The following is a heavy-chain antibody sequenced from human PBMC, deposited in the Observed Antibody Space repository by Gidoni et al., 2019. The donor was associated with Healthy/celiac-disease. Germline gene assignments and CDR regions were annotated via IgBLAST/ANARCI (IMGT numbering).Heavy chain of an antibody. CDR3: ARLEIAARYFNWFDP. Sequence: QLQLQESGPGLVKPSETLSLTCTVSGGSISSSSYYWGWIRQPPGKGLEWIGSIYYSGSTYYNPSLKSRVTISVDTSKNQFSLKLSSVTAADTAVYYCARLEIAARYFNWFDPWGQGTLVTVSS. CDR1: GGSISSSSYY. CDR2: IYYSGST. J-gene: IGHJ5*02. V-gene: IGHV4-39*01. D-gene: IGHD6-6*01.